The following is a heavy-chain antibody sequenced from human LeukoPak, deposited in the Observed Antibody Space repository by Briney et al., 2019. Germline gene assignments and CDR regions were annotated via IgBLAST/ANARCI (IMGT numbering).Heavy chain of an antibody. CDR2: MNPNSGNT. D-gene: IGHD3-10*01. CDR1: GYTFTGYC. CDR3: ARGLTMGSTG. J-gene: IGHJ4*02. Sequence: ASVKVSCKASGYTFTGYCMHWVRQAPGQGLEWMGWMNPNSGNTGYAQKFQGRVTMTRNTSISTAYMELSSLRSEDTAVYYCARGLTMGSTGWGQGTLVTVSS. V-gene: IGHV1-8*02.